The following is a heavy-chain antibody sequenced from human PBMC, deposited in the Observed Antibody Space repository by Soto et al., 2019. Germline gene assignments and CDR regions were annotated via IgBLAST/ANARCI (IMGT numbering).Heavy chain of an antibody. CDR3: ARGGLGYCSSTSCPHNWFDP. CDR2: INPNSGGT. CDR1: GYTFTGYY. Sequence: ASVKVSCKASGYTFTGYYMHWVRQAPGQGLEWMGWINPNSGGTNYAQKFQGWVTMTRDTSISTAYMELSRLRSDDTAVYYCARGGLGYCSSTSCPHNWFDPWGQGTLVTVSS. J-gene: IGHJ5*02. V-gene: IGHV1-2*04. D-gene: IGHD2-2*01.